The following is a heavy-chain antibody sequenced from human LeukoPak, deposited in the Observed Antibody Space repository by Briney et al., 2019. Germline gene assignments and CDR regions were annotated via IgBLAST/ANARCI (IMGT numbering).Heavy chain of an antibody. Sequence: GGSLRLSCAASGFTVSSNYMSWVRQAPGKGLEWVSVIYSGGSTYYADSVKGRFTISRDNSKNTLYLQMNSLRAEDTAVYYCASDTEYGDHYYGMDVWGQGTTVTVSS. J-gene: IGHJ6*02. D-gene: IGHD4-17*01. V-gene: IGHV3-66*01. CDR3: ASDTEYGDHYYGMDV. CDR2: IYSGGST. CDR1: GFTVSSNY.